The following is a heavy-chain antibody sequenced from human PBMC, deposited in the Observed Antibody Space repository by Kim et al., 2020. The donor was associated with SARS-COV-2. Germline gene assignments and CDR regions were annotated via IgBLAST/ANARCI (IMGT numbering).Heavy chain of an antibody. CDR2: INYSGST. J-gene: IGHJ6*02. V-gene: IGHV4-39*01. D-gene: IGHD3-10*01. CDR3: ARRGYGSGSYYYYGMDV. Sequence: SETLSLTCSVSGGSISSSCYYWSWIRQPPGQGLDWFGSINYSGSTYYNLTLKSRVTISIYTSKKQLSLNRSSVTAADTAVYYCARRGYGSGSYYYYGMDVWGQGATVTVSS. CDR1: GGSISSSCYY.